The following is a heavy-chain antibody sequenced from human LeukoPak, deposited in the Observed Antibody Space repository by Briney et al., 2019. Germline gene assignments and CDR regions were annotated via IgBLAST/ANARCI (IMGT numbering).Heavy chain of an antibody. D-gene: IGHD3-10*02. Sequence: GGTLRLSCAASGFTFSNHGMNWVRQAPGKGLEWVSYISSSGSTIYYADSVKGRFTISRDNAKNSLYLQMNSLRAEDTAVYYCAELGITMIGGVWGKGTTVTISS. V-gene: IGHV3-48*04. CDR2: ISSSGSTI. J-gene: IGHJ6*04. CDR1: GFTFSNHG. CDR3: AELGITMIGGV.